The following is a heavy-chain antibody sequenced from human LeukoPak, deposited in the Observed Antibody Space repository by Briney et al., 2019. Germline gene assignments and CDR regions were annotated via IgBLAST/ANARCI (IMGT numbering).Heavy chain of an antibody. J-gene: IGHJ4*02. CDR1: GFTFSDYW. Sequence: GGSLRLSCAASGFTFSDYWMSWVRQAPGKGLEWVANIKLDGSMKYYVDSVKGRFTISRDNAKNSLYLQMNSLRAEDTAVYYCARVGYFVYSGSYRWNFDSWGQGTLVTVSS. D-gene: IGHD1-26*01. CDR2: IKLDGSMK. CDR3: ARVGYFVYSGSYRWNFDS. V-gene: IGHV3-7*01.